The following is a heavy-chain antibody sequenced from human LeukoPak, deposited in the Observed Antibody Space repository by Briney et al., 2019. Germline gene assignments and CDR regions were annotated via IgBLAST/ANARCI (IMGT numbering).Heavy chain of an antibody. CDR2: TNHSGST. CDR3: ARGADYGDYVPGY. Sequence: SETLSLTCAVYGGSFSGYYWSWIRQPPGKGLEWVGETNHSGSTNYNPSLKSRVTISVDTSKNQFSLKLSSVTAADTAVYYCARGADYGDYVPGYWGQGTLVTVSS. J-gene: IGHJ4*02. D-gene: IGHD4-17*01. CDR1: GGSFSGYY. V-gene: IGHV4-34*01.